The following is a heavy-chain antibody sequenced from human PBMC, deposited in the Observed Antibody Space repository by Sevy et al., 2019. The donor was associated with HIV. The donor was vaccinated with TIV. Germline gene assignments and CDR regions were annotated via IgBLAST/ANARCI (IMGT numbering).Heavy chain of an antibody. J-gene: IGHJ5*02. CDR1: GYTFTSYG. V-gene: IGHV1-18*01. CDR2: ISAYNGNT. Sequence: ASVKVSCKASGYTFTSYGISWVRQAPGQGLEWMGWISAYNGNTNYAQKLQGRVTMTTDTSTSTAYMELRSLRSDDTXXXXXXXXXXXXXXXXXXXGRNWFDPWGQGTLVTVSS. D-gene: IGHD1-26*01. CDR3: XXXXXXXXXXXXXXGRNWFDP.